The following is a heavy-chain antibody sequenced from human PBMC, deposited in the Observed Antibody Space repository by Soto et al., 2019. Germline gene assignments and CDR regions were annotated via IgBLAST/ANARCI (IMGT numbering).Heavy chain of an antibody. Sequence: QVQLQESGPGLVKPSQTLSLTCTVSGGSISSGGYYWSWIRQHPGKGLEWIGYIYYSGSTYYTPALKSRFTISVDTSKNQCSLQLSSVTAADTAVYYCARDRGIAAAGSLGGMDVWGQGTTVTVSS. CDR1: GGSISSGGYY. CDR3: ARDRGIAAAGSLGGMDV. V-gene: IGHV4-31*03. D-gene: IGHD6-13*01. CDR2: IYYSGST. J-gene: IGHJ6*02.